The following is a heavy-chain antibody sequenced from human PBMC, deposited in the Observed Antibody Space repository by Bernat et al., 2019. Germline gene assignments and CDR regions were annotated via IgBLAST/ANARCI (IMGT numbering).Heavy chain of an antibody. V-gene: IGHV3-23*01. CDR3: AKEDGRSPPNAFDI. D-gene: IGHD4-23*01. CDR2: IRGSGDST. CDR1: GFTFNSYG. Sequence: EVQLLESGGGLVQPGGSLRLSCAASGFTFNSYGMSWVLQAPGQGLGWVSAIRGSGDSTYYADSVKGRFTIASDNSKNTLYLQMNSLRGEDTAVYYCAKEDGRSPPNAFDIWGQGTMVTVSS. J-gene: IGHJ3*02.